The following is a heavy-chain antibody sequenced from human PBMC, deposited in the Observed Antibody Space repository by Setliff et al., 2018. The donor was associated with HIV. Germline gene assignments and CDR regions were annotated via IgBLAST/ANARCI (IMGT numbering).Heavy chain of an antibody. CDR3: ARDPGRYNGMDV. D-gene: IGHD1-20*01. J-gene: IGHJ6*02. CDR2: ISGSGSST. CDR1: EFTFSVYA. V-gene: IGHV3-23*01. Sequence: PGGSLRLSCAASEFTFSVYAMSWLRQAPGKGLEWVSGISGSGSSTYYADSVKGRFTISRDNSKNTLYLQMNSLRAEDTAVYYCARDPGRYNGMDVWGQGTTVTVSS.